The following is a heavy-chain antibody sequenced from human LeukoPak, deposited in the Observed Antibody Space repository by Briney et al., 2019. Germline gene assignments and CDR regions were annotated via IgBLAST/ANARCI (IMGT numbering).Heavy chain of an antibody. Sequence: PGGSLRLSCAASGFTFRSYARPGVGRAPGKGLGGGAVISYDGSNKYYADSVKGRFTISRDNSKNTLYLQMNSLRAEDTAVYYCARESRDGYNYLDYWGQGTLVTVSS. V-gene: IGHV3-30-3*01. D-gene: IGHD5-24*01. CDR1: GFTFRSYA. CDR3: ARESRDGYNYLDY. CDR2: ISYDGSNK. J-gene: IGHJ4*02.